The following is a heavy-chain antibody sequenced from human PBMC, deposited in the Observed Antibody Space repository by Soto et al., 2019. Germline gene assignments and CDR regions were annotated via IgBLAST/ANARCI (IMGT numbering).Heavy chain of an antibody. J-gene: IGHJ6*02. CDR3: ARPDEGGYSSNHHYYYALDV. Sequence: QVQLVQSGAEVTKPGSSVKVSCKASGGTFRSYSISWVRQAPGQGLEWMGGIIPIFDITNYAQKFQGRVTITADESTSTAYMELSSLGSDDTAVYYCARPDEGGYSSNHHYYYALDVWGQGTKVTV. V-gene: IGHV1-69*01. D-gene: IGHD3-22*01. CDR2: IIPIFDIT. CDR1: GGTFRSYS.